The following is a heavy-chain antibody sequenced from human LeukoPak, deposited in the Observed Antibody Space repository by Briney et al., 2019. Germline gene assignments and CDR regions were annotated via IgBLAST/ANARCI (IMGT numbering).Heavy chain of an antibody. D-gene: IGHD4-17*01. J-gene: IGHJ4*02. CDR3: ARFGGRVRQYGDTFFDY. CDR2: SYSGGST. Sequence: GGSRLLCCAAGGFTGSSNKMRGGREAGGKGVEGVGISYSGGSTYYADSVKGRFTISRDNSKNPLYLQMNRLRAEDTAVYYCARFGGRVRQYGDTFFDYWGQGTLVTVSS. CDR1: GFTGSSNK. V-gene: IGHV3-66*01.